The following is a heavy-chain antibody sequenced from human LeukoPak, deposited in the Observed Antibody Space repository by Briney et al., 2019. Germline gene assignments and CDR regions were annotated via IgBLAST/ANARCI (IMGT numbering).Heavy chain of an antibody. D-gene: IGHD5-12*01. Sequence: ASVKVSCKASGYSFTDYYINWVRQAPGQGLEWMGWINPNHGGTHYAQKFQGRVTMTRDTSISTAYMELSRLRSDDTAVYYCARAGVIVATITTFDYWGQGTLVTVSS. CDR2: INPNHGGT. J-gene: IGHJ4*02. V-gene: IGHV1-2*02. CDR3: ARAGVIVATITTFDY. CDR1: GYSFTDYY.